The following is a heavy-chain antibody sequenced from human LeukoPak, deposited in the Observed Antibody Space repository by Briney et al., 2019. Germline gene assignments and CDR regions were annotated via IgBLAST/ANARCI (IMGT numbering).Heavy chain of an antibody. CDR3: ARDVRPDY. V-gene: IGHV3-7*04. Sequence: GGSLRLSCAASGXTFSSYWMSWVRQAPGEGLEWVANIKQDGTEKYYMDSVKGRFSISRDNAKNSLYLQMNALRAEDTAVYYCARDVRPDYWGQGTLVTVST. CDR2: IKQDGTEK. J-gene: IGHJ4*02. CDR1: GXTFSSYW. D-gene: IGHD6-6*01.